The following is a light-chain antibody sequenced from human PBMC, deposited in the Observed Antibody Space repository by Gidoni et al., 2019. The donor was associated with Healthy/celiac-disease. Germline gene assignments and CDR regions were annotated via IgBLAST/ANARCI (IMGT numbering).Light chain of an antibody. Sequence: EIELTQSPGTLSLSPGERATLSCRASQSVSSSYLAWYQQKPGQAPRLLIYGASSRATGIPDRFSGSGSGTDFTLTISRLEPEDFAVYYCQQYGSSPPETFGQGTKLEIK. J-gene: IGKJ2*01. CDR2: GAS. CDR1: QSVSSSY. CDR3: QQYGSSPPET. V-gene: IGKV3-20*01.